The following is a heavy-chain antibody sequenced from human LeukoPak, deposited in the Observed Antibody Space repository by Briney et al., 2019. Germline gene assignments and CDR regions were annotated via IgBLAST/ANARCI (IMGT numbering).Heavy chain of an antibody. J-gene: IGHJ3*02. Sequence: PGGSLRLSCAASGFTFSSYEMNWVRQAPGKGLEWVSYISGSGSTIYYADSVKGRFTISRDNSKDTLSLQMNSLRAEDTALYYCARTYSTGWSYAFDIWGQGTMVTVSS. CDR3: ARTYSTGWSYAFDI. D-gene: IGHD6-19*01. CDR2: ISGSGSTI. CDR1: GFTFSSYE. V-gene: IGHV3-48*03.